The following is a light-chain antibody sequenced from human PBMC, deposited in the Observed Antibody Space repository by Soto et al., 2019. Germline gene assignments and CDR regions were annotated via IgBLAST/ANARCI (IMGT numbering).Light chain of an antibody. V-gene: IGLV2-14*01. J-gene: IGLJ1*01. CDR1: SSDVGGYNY. CDR2: EVS. Sequence: QSVLTQPASVSGSPGQSITISCTGTSSDVGGYNYASWYQQHPGKAPKLMIYEVSNRPSGVSNRFSGSKSGNTASLTISGLQAEDEADYYCSSYTSSSTQVFGTGTKVTLL. CDR3: SSYTSSSTQV.